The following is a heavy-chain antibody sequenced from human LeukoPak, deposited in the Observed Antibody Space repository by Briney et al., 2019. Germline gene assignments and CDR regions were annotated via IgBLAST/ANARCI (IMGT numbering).Heavy chain of an antibody. CDR2: ISAYNGNT. V-gene: IGHV1-18*01. CDR3: ARVPMIVVVIKGDYFDY. J-gene: IGHJ4*02. Sequence: ASVKVSCKASGYTFTSYGISWVRQAPGQGLEWMGWISAYNGNTNYAQKLQGRVTMTTDTSTSTAYMELRSPRSDDTAVYYCARVPMIVVVIKGDYFDYWGQGTLVTVSS. D-gene: IGHD3-22*01. CDR1: GYTFTSYG.